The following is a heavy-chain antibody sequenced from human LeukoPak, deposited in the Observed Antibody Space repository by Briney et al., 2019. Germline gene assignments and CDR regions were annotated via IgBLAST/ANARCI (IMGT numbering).Heavy chain of an antibody. CDR2: ISGSGGST. CDR3: ANLDWDTGFDY. CDR1: GFTFSSSA. J-gene: IGHJ4*02. D-gene: IGHD3-9*01. V-gene: IGHV3-23*01. Sequence: GGSLRLSCAASGFTFSSSAMIWVGQAPGTWLASVSAISGSGGSTYYADSVQGRFTISRDNSKTTLYLEMNSLRAEDTAVYYCANLDWDTGFDYWGQGTLVTVSS.